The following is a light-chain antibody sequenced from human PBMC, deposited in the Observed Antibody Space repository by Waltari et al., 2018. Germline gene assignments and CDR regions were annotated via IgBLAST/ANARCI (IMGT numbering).Light chain of an antibody. V-gene: IGKV3-15*01. CDR2: VAS. CDR1: QSVRNN. CDR3: QQYNNWPPWT. J-gene: IGKJ1*01. Sequence: EIVMTQSPATLSVSPGERATLPCRASQSVRNNLVWYQQKPGQAPRLLLYVASTRVTGIPARFSGSGSGTEFTLTISSLQSEDFAVYYCQQYNNWPPWTFGQGTKVEIK.